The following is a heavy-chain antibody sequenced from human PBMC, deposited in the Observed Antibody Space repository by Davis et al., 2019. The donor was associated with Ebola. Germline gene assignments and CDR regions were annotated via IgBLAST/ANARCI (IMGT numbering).Heavy chain of an antibody. CDR1: GYTFTGHY. Sequence: SVKVSCMASGYTFTGHYMHWVRQAPGQGLAWMGIINPSGGSTSYAQKSQGRVTMTRDTSTSTVYMELSSLRSEDTAVYYCAKGGEYDFWSGYYYYGMDVWGQGTTVTVSS. D-gene: IGHD3-3*01. V-gene: IGHV1-46*01. CDR3: AKGGEYDFWSGYYYYGMDV. CDR2: INPSGGST. J-gene: IGHJ6*02.